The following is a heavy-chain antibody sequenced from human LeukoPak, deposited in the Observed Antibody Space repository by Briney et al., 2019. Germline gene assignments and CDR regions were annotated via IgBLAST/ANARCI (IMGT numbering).Heavy chain of an antibody. CDR3: ARDDRWAIDY. Sequence: PGGSLRLSCAASGFTFSSYSMNWVRQAPGKGLEWVSSISSSSSYIYYADSVKGRFTISRDNAKNSLFLQMNSLRDDDTAVYYCARDDRWAIDYWGQGTLVTVSS. CDR1: GFTFSSYS. D-gene: IGHD4-23*01. J-gene: IGHJ4*02. CDR2: ISSSSSYI. V-gene: IGHV3-21*01.